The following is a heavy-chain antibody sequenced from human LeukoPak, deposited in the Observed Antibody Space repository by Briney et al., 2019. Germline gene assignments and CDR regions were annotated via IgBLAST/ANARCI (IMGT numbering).Heavy chain of an antibody. J-gene: IGHJ5*02. V-gene: IGHV4-4*07. CDR2: IYTSGST. CDR1: GVSISSYY. CDR3: ARIRITMVRGVIAIWFDP. Sequence: PSETLSLTCTVSGVSISSYYWSWIRQPAGKGLEWIGRIYTSGSTNYNPSLKSRVTISVDKSKNQFSLKLSSVTAADTAVYYCARIRITMVRGVIAIWFDPWGQGTLVTVSS. D-gene: IGHD3-10*01.